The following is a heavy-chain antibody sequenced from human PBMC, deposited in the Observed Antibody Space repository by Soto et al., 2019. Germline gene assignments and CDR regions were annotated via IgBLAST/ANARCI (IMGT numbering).Heavy chain of an antibody. CDR2: ISYDGSNK. V-gene: IGHV3-30*18. J-gene: IGHJ4*02. D-gene: IGHD5-12*01. Sequence: QPGGSLRLSCAASGFTFSSYGMHWVRQAPGKGLEWVAVISYDGSNKYYADSVKGRFTISRDNSKNTLYLQMNSLRAEDTAVYYCAKDPKDIVATILDYWGQGTLVTVSS. CDR3: AKDPKDIVATILDY. CDR1: GFTFSSYG.